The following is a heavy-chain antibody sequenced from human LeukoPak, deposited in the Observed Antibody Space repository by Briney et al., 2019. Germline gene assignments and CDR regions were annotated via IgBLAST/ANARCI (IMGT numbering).Heavy chain of an antibody. J-gene: IGHJ4*02. D-gene: IGHD4-17*01. CDR1: GFTFSSYW. Sequence: GGSLRLSCAASGFTFSSYWMSWVRQAPGKGLEWVSAISGSGGRTHYADSVKGRFTISRENSKNTLYLQMNSLRAEDTAAYYCAKVSRGDPNDYWGQGTLVTVSS. CDR3: AKVSRGDPNDY. V-gene: IGHV3-23*01. CDR2: ISGSGGRT.